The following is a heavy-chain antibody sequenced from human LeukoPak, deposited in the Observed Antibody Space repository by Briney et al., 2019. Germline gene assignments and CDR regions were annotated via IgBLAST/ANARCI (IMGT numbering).Heavy chain of an antibody. V-gene: IGHV3-23*01. Sequence: PGGSLRLSCAASGFTLSSYAMNWVRQAPGKGLDWVSVISTSGGTTYYADSVKGRFTISRDNSKNTLYLQMNSLSVEDTPVYYCAKDEVLWFGERAFDIWGHGTMVTVSS. CDR2: ISTSGGTT. D-gene: IGHD3-10*01. J-gene: IGHJ3*02. CDR3: AKDEVLWFGERAFDI. CDR1: GFTLSSYA.